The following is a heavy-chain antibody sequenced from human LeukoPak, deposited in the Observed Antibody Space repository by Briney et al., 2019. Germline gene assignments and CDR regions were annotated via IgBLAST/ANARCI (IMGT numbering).Heavy chain of an antibody. Sequence: PSETLSLTCTVSGGSISSYYWSWIRQPAGKGLEWIGRIYTSGSTNYNPSLKSRVTMSVDTSKNQFSLKLSSVTAADTAVYYCAGELGYDSSGYYSLLWFDSWGQGTLVTVSS. CDR1: GGSISSYY. V-gene: IGHV4-4*07. CDR3: AGELGYDSSGYYSLLWFDS. CDR2: IYTSGST. J-gene: IGHJ5*01. D-gene: IGHD3-22*01.